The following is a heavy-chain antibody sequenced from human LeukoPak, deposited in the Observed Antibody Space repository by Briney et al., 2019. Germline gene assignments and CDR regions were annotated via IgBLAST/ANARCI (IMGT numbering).Heavy chain of an antibody. CDR3: ARFGGPHAFDI. CDR2: INYSGST. J-gene: IGHJ3*02. V-gene: IGHV4-61*03. D-gene: IGHD3-3*01. Sequence: SETLSLTCTVSGYSISSGYYWDWIRQPPGKGLEWIAYINYSGSTNYNPSLKSRVTISVDTSKNHFSLTLSSVTAADTAVYYCARFGGPHAFDIWGQGTMVTVSS. CDR1: GYSISSGYY.